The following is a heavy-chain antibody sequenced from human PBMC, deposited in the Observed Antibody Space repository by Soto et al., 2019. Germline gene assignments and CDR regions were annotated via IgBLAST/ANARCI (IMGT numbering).Heavy chain of an antibody. CDR2: IGPDGSST. D-gene: IGHD1-1*01. J-gene: IGHJ4*02. Sequence: EVQLVESGGGLVQPGGSLRLSCAASGFTFSSHWMHWVRQAPGKGLEWVSHIGPDGSSTRDADSVQGRFTISRDNARNTLYLHMNSLRYEDTAVYYCARDNNWSYDYWGQGILVTVSS. V-gene: IGHV3-74*01. CDR1: GFTFSSHW. CDR3: ARDNNWSYDY.